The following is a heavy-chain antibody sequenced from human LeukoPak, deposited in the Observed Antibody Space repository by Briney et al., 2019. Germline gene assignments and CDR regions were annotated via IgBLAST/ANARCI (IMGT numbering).Heavy chain of an antibody. CDR1: GFTFSSYS. V-gene: IGHV3-21*01. J-gene: IGHJ4*02. CDR2: ISSSSSYI. CDR3: ARDFTQWLVDPELDY. Sequence: GGSLRLSCAASGFTFSSYSMNWVRQAPGKGLEWVSSISSSSSYIYYADSVKGRFTTSRDSAKNSLYLQMNSLRAEDTAVYYCARDFTQWLVDPELDYWGQGTLVTVSS. D-gene: IGHD6-19*01.